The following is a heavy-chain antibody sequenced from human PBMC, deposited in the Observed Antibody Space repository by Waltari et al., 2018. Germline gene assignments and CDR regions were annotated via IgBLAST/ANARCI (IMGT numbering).Heavy chain of an antibody. D-gene: IGHD2-21*01. Sequence: QLQLQESGPGLVKPSETLSLTRTVSGVSITNSNYYWGWLRQPPGKGLEWIGNIYYSGNTYYNPSLKSRVTISVDTSKNQFSLKLSSVTAADTAVYYCARAPAYCGGDCYWRDAFDIWGQGTMVTVSS. CDR2: IYYSGNT. V-gene: IGHV4-39*07. CDR3: ARAPAYCGGDCYWRDAFDI. CDR1: GVSITNSNYY. J-gene: IGHJ3*02.